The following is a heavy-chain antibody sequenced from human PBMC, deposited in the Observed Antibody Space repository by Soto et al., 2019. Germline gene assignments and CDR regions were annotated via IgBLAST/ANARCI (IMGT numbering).Heavy chain of an antibody. CDR1: GYTFTSYD. J-gene: IGHJ6*02. Sequence: ASVKVSCKXSGYTFTSYDINWVRQATGQGLEWMGWMNPNSGNTGYAQEFQGRVTMTRNTSISTAYMELSSLRSEDTAVYYCARGGGSSSSPYYYYGMDVWGQGTTVTVSS. V-gene: IGHV1-8*01. CDR2: MNPNSGNT. CDR3: ARGGGSSSSPYYYYGMDV. D-gene: IGHD6-6*01.